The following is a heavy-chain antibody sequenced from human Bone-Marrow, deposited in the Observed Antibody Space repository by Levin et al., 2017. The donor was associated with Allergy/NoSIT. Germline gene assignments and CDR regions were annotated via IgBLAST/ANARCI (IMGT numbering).Heavy chain of an antibody. D-gene: IGHD3-9*01. CDR2: IYWDDDR. CDR1: GFALNTRGVG. Sequence: SGPTLVKPTQTLTLTCSFSGFALNTRGVGVGWIRQPPGKALEWLALIYWDDDRRYSPSLKSRLTITRDTSENQVLLTMTNMDPVDTATYYCAQTAHILTSYYANDVGDLWGQGTTVTVAS. CDR3: AQTAHILTSYYANDVGDL. V-gene: IGHV2-5*02. J-gene: IGHJ3*01.